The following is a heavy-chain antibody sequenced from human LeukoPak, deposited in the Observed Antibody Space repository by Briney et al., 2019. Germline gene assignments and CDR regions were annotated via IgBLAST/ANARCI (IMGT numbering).Heavy chain of an antibody. D-gene: IGHD4-17*01. CDR1: GFAFSGYE. V-gene: IGHV3-48*03. CDR2: ISTTGRTI. J-gene: IGHJ4*02. CDR3: ARGDDYGDSLLAY. Sequence: GSLRLSCAASGFAFSGYEMNWVRQAPGKGLEWISYISTTGRTIYYADSVKGRFTISRDNAKNSLYLQMNSLRAEDTAVYYCARGDDYGDSLLAYWGQGTLVTVSS.